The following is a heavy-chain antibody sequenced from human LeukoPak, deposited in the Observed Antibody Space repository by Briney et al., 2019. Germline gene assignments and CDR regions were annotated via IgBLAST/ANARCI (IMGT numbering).Heavy chain of an antibody. V-gene: IGHV1-18*01. CDR2: ISPYDGDT. CDR1: GYTFGIYG. Sequence: GSVKVSCKASGYTFGIYGISWVRQAPGQGLEWMAWISPYDGDTNYAQKFEGRATMTTETSTNTTYMELRSLRSDDTAIYDCARDYCTRGGDCYKEDLFDPWGQGTLVTVSA. CDR3: ARDYCTRGGDCYKEDLFDP. D-gene: IGHD2-21*02. J-gene: IGHJ5*02.